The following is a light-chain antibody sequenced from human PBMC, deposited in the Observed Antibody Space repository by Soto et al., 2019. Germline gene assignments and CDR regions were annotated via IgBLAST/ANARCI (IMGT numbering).Light chain of an antibody. Sequence: EIVLTQSPATLSLSPGERATLSCRASQSVSSYLAWYQQKPGQAPRLLIYDASNRATGIPARFSGSVSGTDFTLTISSLAPEDFAVYYCQQRSNWPGTFGPGTKVDIK. CDR1: QSVSSY. J-gene: IGKJ3*01. V-gene: IGKV3-11*01. CDR2: DAS. CDR3: QQRSNWPGT.